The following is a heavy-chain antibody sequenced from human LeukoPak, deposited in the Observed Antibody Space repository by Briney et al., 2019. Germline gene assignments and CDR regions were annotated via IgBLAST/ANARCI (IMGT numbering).Heavy chain of an antibody. V-gene: IGHV1-69*13. J-gene: IGHJ5*02. CDR1: GGTFSSYA. CDR2: IIPIFGTA. Sequence: ASVKVSCKASGGTFSSYAISWVRQAPGQGLEWMGGIIPIFGTANYAQKFQGRVTITADESTSTAYMELSSLRSEDTAVYYCARSHYDILTGYYPIQNWFDPWGQGTLVTVSS. CDR3: ARSHYDILTGYYPIQNWFDP. D-gene: IGHD3-9*01.